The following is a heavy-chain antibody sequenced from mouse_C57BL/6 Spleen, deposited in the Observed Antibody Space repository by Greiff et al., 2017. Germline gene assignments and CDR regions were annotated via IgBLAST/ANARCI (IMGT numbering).Heavy chain of an antibody. V-gene: IGHV5-6*01. D-gene: IGHD1-1*01. CDR1: GFTFSSYG. CDR3: ARQTTVVATDYFDY. J-gene: IGHJ2*01. Sequence: EVQLVESGGDLVKPGGSLKLSCAASGFTFSSYGMSWVRQTPDKRLEWVATISSGGSYTYYPDSVKGRFTISRDNAKNTLYLQMSSLKSEDTAMYYCARQTTVVATDYFDYWGQGTTLTVSS. CDR2: ISSGGSYT.